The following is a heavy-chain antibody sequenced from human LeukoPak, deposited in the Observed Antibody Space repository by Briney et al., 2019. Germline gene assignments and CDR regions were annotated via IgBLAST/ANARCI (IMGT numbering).Heavy chain of an antibody. CDR2: INPNSGDT. Sequence: ASVKLSCKASGYTFTGYYMHWVRQAPGQGLEWMGWINPNSGDTNYAQKFQGRVTMTSDTSISTAYMELSRLTSDDTAVYYCARGAYLYWGSRVAYWGQGTLVIVS. V-gene: IGHV1-2*02. CDR3: ARGAYLYWGSRVAY. D-gene: IGHD2-8*02. J-gene: IGHJ4*02. CDR1: GYTFTGYY.